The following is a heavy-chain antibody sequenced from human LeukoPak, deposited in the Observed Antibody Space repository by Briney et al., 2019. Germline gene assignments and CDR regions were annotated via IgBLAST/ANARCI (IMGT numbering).Heavy chain of an antibody. V-gene: IGHV3-74*01. Sequence: GGSLRLPCAASEFTFSSYWMHWVRQAPGKGLVWVSRINSDGSSTNYADSVKGRFTISRDNAKNTLYLQMNSLRAEDTAVYYCARMSSGWKPFDYWGQGTLVTVSS. CDR1: EFTFSSYW. CDR2: INSDGSST. CDR3: ARMSSGWKPFDY. J-gene: IGHJ4*02. D-gene: IGHD6-19*01.